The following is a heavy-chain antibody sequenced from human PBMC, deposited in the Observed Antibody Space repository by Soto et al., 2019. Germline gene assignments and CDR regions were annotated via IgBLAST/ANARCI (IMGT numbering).Heavy chain of an antibody. CDR3: AKETGHRGAYDY. V-gene: IGHV3-23*01. J-gene: IGHJ4*02. CDR2: ISASGGNT. Sequence: EVQLLESGGDLVQPGGSLRLSCAASAFTFSSYGMNWVRKAPGKGLEWVSAISASGGNTYYADSVKGRFTISRDNSKNILYLQITSLRVEDTALYYCAKETGHRGAYDYWGQGTLVTVSS. CDR1: AFTFSSYG. D-gene: IGHD1-26*01.